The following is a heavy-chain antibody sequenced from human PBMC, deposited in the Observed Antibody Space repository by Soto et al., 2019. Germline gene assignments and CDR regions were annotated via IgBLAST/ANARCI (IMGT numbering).Heavy chain of an antibody. CDR3: ARGGTRAYFHH. CDR2: IYDSGST. J-gene: IGHJ1*01. Sequence: QVQLQESGPGLVKPSQTLSLTCTVSGGSISSGGYYWSWIRQHPGKGLEWIGSIYDSGSTFYSPSLKSRVTISVDASKIPLSLKLASVTAADTAMYYCARGGTRAYFHHWGQGTLVTVSS. CDR1: GGSISSGGYY. D-gene: IGHD1-1*01. V-gene: IGHV4-31*03.